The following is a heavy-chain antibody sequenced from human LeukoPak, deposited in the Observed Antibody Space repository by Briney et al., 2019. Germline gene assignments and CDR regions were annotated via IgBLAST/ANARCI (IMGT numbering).Heavy chain of an antibody. D-gene: IGHD6-13*01. CDR3: ARAHRYRIAAAGTSYYYYYYMDV. CDR2: MNPNSGNT. CDR1: GYTFTSYD. J-gene: IGHJ6*03. V-gene: IGHV1-8*01. Sequence: ASVKVSCKASGYTFTSYDINWVRQATGQGLEWMGWMNPNSGNTGYAQKFQGRVTMTRNTSISTAYMELSSLRSEDTAAYYCARAHRYRIAAAGTSYYYYYYMDVWGKGTTVTVSS.